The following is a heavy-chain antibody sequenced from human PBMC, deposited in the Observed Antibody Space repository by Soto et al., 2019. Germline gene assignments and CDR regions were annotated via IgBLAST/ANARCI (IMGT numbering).Heavy chain of an antibody. D-gene: IGHD2-2*01. V-gene: IGHV3-74*01. J-gene: IGHJ4*02. CDR1: GFTFSTYW. CDR2: INGDGSDT. Sequence: EVQLVESGGVFVQPGGSLRLSCAASGFTFSTYWMHWVRQAPGKGLVWVSRINGDGSDTVYTDFVKGRFTSSRDNAKNTLYLQMNSLRAEDTAVYYCTRSITGFSYADSWGRGTLVTVSS. CDR3: TRSITGFSYADS.